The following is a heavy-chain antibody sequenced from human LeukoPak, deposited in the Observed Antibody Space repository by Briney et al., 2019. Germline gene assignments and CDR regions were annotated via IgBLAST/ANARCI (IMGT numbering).Heavy chain of an antibody. Sequence: GGSLRLSCAASGFTFSSYWMSWVRQAPGKGLEWVANINQGGSEKYYVDSVKGRFTISRDNAKNSLYLQMNSLRGEDTAVYYCAGVQTGTTNWFDPWGQGTLVIVSS. D-gene: IGHD1-1*01. CDR2: INQGGSEK. J-gene: IGHJ5*02. V-gene: IGHV3-7*04. CDR1: GFTFSSYW. CDR3: AGVQTGTTNWFDP.